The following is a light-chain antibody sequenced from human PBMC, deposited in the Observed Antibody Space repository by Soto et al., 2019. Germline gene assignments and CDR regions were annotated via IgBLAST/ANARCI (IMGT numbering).Light chain of an antibody. CDR2: AVS. CDR1: SXDVGLYDY. Sequence: QSALTQPASVSGSPGQSITISCTGTSXDVGLYDYVSWYQQHPGKAPQLMIYAVSNRPSGVSNRFSASKSGNTASLFISELQAEDEADYYCSSYTSDSSYVFGSGTKVTVL. V-gene: IGLV2-14*01. J-gene: IGLJ1*01. CDR3: SSYTSDSSYV.